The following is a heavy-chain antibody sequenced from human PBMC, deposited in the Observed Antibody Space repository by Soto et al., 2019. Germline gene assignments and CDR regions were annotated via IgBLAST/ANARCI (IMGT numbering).Heavy chain of an antibody. CDR2: TNTGGTT. J-gene: IGHJ6*02. V-gene: IGHV3-53*02. CDR1: GFTVNSNY. Sequence: EVQVLATGGGLIQPGGSLRLSCAASGFTVNSNYMSWVRQAPGEGLQWVSITNTGGTTYYADSVKGRFTVSRDNSKITLYLQMNSLRAEDTAVYDCAKGDGFILAVWGQGTTVSVSS. D-gene: IGHD1-26*01. CDR3: AKGDGFILAV.